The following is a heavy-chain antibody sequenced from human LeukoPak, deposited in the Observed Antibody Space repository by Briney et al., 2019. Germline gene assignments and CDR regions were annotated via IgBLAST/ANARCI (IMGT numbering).Heavy chain of an antibody. CDR1: GYTFTSYY. CDR3: ARDPRPSYDSSDYYYPGDY. Sequence: ASVRVSXKASGYTFTSYYMHWVRQAPGQGLEWMAIINPSGGSTNYAQKFQGRVTMTRDTSTSTVYMELSSLRSEDTAVYYCARDPRPSYDSSDYYYPGDYWGQGTLVTVSS. V-gene: IGHV1-46*01. CDR2: INPSGGST. D-gene: IGHD3-22*01. J-gene: IGHJ4*02.